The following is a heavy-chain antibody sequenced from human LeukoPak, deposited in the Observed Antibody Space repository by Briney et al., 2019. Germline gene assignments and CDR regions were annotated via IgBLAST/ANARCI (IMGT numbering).Heavy chain of an antibody. CDR2: ISGSGGST. D-gene: IGHD1-26*01. CDR1: GFTFTSYA. Sequence: GGSLRLSCAASGFTFTSYAMSWVRQAPGKGLEWVSTISGSGGSTYYTDSVKGRFTISRDNSKNTLYLQMNSLRAGDTAVYYCAKDLRGSGSYYYFDYWGQGTLVTVSS. V-gene: IGHV3-23*01. CDR3: AKDLRGSGSYYYFDY. J-gene: IGHJ4*02.